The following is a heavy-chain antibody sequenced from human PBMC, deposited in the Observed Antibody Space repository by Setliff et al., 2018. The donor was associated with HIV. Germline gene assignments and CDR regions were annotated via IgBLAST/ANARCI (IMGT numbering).Heavy chain of an antibody. Sequence: ETLSLTCSVSDGSITTSHYYWGWIRQTPGKGLEWIGSSHYTGNPSYNPSLKSRVTISVDTSNNQFSLKLTSVTAADTTVYYCARGGGAVAGPFDYWGQGALVTVSS. J-gene: IGHJ4*02. D-gene: IGHD6-19*01. CDR1: DGSITTSHYY. CDR3: ARGGGAVAGPFDY. CDR2: SHYTGNP. V-gene: IGHV4-39*01.